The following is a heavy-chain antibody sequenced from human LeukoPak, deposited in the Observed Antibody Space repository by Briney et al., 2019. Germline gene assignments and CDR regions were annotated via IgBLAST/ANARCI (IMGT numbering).Heavy chain of an antibody. CDR2: ISASAAMT. D-gene: IGHD1-26*01. CDR3: AKDRSIGTYYTFDH. CDR1: GFTFSGYS. Sequence: GGSLRLSCAASGFTFSGYSMNWVRQAPGKGLEWVSSISASAAMTYSAASVRGRFTVSRDNSNNTLYLQMSSLTAADTAVYYCAKDRSIGTYYTFDHWGQGTLVTVSS. V-gene: IGHV3-23*01. J-gene: IGHJ4*02.